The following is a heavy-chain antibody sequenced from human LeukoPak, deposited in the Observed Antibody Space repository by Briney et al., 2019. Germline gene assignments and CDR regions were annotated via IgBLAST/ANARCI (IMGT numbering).Heavy chain of an antibody. CDR1: GFTFSSYA. Sequence: GGSLRLSCAASGFTFSSYAMSWVRQAPGKGLEWVSAISGSGGSTYYADSVKGRFTISRDNSKNTLYLQMSSLRAEDTAVYYCAKDRERWLQSTFDYWGQGTLVTVSS. J-gene: IGHJ4*02. V-gene: IGHV3-23*01. D-gene: IGHD5-24*01. CDR3: AKDRERWLQSTFDY. CDR2: ISGSGGST.